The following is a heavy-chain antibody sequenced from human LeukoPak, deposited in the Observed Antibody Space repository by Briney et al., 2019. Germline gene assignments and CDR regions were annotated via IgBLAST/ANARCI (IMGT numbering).Heavy chain of an antibody. CDR1: GFIFNSYA. CDR2: ISGSGGTT. Sequence: GGSLRLSCAGSGFIFNSYAISWVRQAPGKGLEWVSAISGSGGTTYYADSVKGQFTVSRDNSKNTLYLQMNSLRAEDTAVYYCAKDLRARTRLSSFDYWGQGTLVTVSS. V-gene: IGHV3-23*01. J-gene: IGHJ4*02. D-gene: IGHD1-14*01. CDR3: AKDLRARTRLSSFDY.